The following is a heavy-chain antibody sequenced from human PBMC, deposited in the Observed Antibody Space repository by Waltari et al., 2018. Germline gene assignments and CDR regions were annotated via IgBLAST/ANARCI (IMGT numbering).Heavy chain of an antibody. V-gene: IGHV3-74*01. Sequence: EVQLVESGGGLVKSGGSLRLSCGASGFTFRNHWMHWVRQAPGKGLLWVSRINSDGTGTSHADSVKGRFTMSRDNAKNTLYFQMNSLRVEDTAVYYCTRDSGQGLDFWGQGTLVTVSS. D-gene: IGHD3-10*01. CDR1: GFTFRNHW. CDR3: TRDSGQGLDF. J-gene: IGHJ4*02. CDR2: INSDGTGT.